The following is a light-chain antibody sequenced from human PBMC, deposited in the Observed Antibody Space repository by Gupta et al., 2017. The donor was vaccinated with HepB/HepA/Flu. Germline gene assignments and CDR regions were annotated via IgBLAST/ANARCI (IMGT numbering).Light chain of an antibody. J-gene: IGLJ2*01. CDR2: LNSDGSH. V-gene: IGLV4-69*01. CDR1: SGHSSYA. Sequence: QLVLTRSPSASASLGASVKLTCTLSSGHSSYAIAWHQQQPEQGPRYLMKLNSDGSHSKGDGIPDRFSGSSSGAERYLTISSLQAEDEADYYCQTWGTGIHVVFGGGTKLTVL. CDR3: QTWGTGIHVV.